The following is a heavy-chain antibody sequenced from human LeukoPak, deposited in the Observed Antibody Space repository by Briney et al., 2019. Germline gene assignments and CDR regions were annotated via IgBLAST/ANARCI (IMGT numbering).Heavy chain of an antibody. J-gene: IGHJ4*02. V-gene: IGHV4-61*02. CDR1: GGSISSGSYY. Sequence: PSQTLSLTCTVSGGSISSGSYYWSWIRQPAGKGLEWIGRIYTSGSTNYNPSLKSRVTMSVDTSKHQFSLRLSSVNAADTAVYYCARDILATSIAAPYYWGQGTLVTVSS. CDR3: ARDILATSIAAPYY. D-gene: IGHD6-13*01. CDR2: IYTSGST.